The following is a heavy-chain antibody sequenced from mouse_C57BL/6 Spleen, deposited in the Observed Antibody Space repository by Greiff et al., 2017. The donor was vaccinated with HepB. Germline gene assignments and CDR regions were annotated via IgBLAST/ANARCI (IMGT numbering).Heavy chain of an antibody. CDR3: ARPELRHYAMDY. Sequence: EVMLVESGGGLVKPGGSLKLSCAASGFTFSDYGMHWVRQAPEKGLEWVAYISSGSSTIYYADTVKGRITISRDNAKNTLFLQMTSLRSEDTAMYYCARPELRHYAMDYWGQGTSVTVSS. J-gene: IGHJ4*01. CDR2: ISSGSSTI. V-gene: IGHV5-17*01. CDR1: GFTFSDYG. D-gene: IGHD4-1*01.